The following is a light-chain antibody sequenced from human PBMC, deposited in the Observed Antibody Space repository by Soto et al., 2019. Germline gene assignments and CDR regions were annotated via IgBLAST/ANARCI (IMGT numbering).Light chain of an antibody. Sequence: DIQMTQSPSSLSASVGDRVTITCRASQAIRNDLGWYQQKPGKAPKRLIYAASSLDSEVPLRFSGSGSGTEFALTISSRQPEDFATYYCLQHNTYPWTFGQWTKVEIK. CDR3: LQHNTYPWT. J-gene: IGKJ1*01. V-gene: IGKV1-17*01. CDR1: QAIRND. CDR2: AAS.